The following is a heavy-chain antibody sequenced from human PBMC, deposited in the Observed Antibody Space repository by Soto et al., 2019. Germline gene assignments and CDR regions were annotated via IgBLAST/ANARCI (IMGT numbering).Heavy chain of an antibody. J-gene: IGHJ4*02. Sequence: SETLSLTCTVSGGSISSSSYYWGWIRQPPGKGLEWIGSIYYSGSTYYNPSLKSRVTISVDTSKNQFSLKLSSVTAADTAVYYCARHYSSGWYGDYFDYWGQGTLVTVSS. CDR1: GGSISSSSYY. V-gene: IGHV4-39*01. CDR2: IYYSGST. D-gene: IGHD6-19*01. CDR3: ARHYSSGWYGDYFDY.